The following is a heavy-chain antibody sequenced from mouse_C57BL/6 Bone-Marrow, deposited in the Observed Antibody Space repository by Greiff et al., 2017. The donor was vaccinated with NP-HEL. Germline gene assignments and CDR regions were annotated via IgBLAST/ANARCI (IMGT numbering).Heavy chain of an antibody. Sequence: VQLQQSGTVLARPGASVKMSCKTSGYTFTSYWMHWVNQRPGQGLEWIGAIYPGNSDTSYNQKFKGKAKLTAVTSASTAYMELSSLTNEDSAVYYCKVYYYGSSYGYYAMDYWGQGTSVTVSS. CDR1: GYTFTSYW. CDR2: IYPGNSDT. CDR3: KVYYYGSSYGYYAMDY. J-gene: IGHJ4*01. V-gene: IGHV1-5*01. D-gene: IGHD1-1*01.